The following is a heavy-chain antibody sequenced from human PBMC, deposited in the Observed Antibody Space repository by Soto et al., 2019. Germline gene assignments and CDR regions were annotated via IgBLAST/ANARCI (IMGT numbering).Heavy chain of an antibody. D-gene: IGHD2-15*01. Sequence: EVQLLESGGDLVQPGGSLRLSCAASGFSFSDYSMNWVRQAPGRGLEWVAFIDIGGTSPDYRESVKGRFTLSKDKCKKAVCLQMNSLRVEDTAVYYCTKDRVPDGIYSFDYWGQGALVIVSS. CDR3: TKDRVPDGIYSFDY. J-gene: IGHJ4*02. CDR2: IDIGGTSP. V-gene: IGHV3-23*03. CDR1: GFSFSDYS.